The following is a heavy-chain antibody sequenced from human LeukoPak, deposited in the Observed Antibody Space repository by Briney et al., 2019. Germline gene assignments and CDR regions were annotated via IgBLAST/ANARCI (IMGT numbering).Heavy chain of an antibody. Sequence: GGSLRLSCAASGFTFSSYGMHWVRQAPGKGLEWVAVIWHDGNNKYYADSVKGRFTISRDNSKNTLYLQMNSLRAEDTAVYYCAKDYSIAVTGSDYWGQGTPVTVSS. CDR1: GFTFSSYG. J-gene: IGHJ4*02. CDR3: AKDYSIAVTGSDY. D-gene: IGHD6-19*01. CDR2: IWHDGNNK. V-gene: IGHV3-33*06.